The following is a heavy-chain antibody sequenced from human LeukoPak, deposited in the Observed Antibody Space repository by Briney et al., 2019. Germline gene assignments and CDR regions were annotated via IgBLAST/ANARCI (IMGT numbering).Heavy chain of an antibody. J-gene: IGHJ6*03. D-gene: IGHD3-10*01. V-gene: IGHV1-69*13. CDR1: GGTFSSYA. Sequence: SVKVSCKASGGTFSSYAISWVRQAPGQGLEWMGGIIPIFGTANYAQKFQGRVTITADESTSTAYMELSSLRSEDTAVYYCASSYGSGTTYYYYYMDVWGKGTTVTISS. CDR3: ASSYGSGTTYYYYYMDV. CDR2: IIPIFGTA.